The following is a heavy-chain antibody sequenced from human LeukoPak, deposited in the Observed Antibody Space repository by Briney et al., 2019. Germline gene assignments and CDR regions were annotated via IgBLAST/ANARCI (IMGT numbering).Heavy chain of an antibody. CDR2: IRYDGSNK. V-gene: IGHV3-30*02. J-gene: IGHJ6*02. D-gene: IGHD3-9*01. CDR1: GFTFSSYA. CDR3: AKDRYNYYGMDV. Sequence: GGSLRLSCAASGFTFSSYAMSWVRQAPGKGLEWVAFIRYDGSNKYYADSVKGRFTISRDNSKNTLYLQMNSLRAEDTAVYYCAKDRYNYYGMDVWGQGTTVTVSS.